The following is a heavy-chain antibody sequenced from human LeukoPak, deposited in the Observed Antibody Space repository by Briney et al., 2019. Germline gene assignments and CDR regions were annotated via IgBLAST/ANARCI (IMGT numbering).Heavy chain of an antibody. CDR2: ISWNSGSI. CDR1: GFAFDDYA. Sequence: GGSLRLSCAASGFAFDDYAMHWVRQAPGKGLEWVSGISWNSGSIGYADSVKGRFTISRDNAKNSLYLQMNSLRAEDTALYYCAKDMSHYYYGMDVWGQGTTVTVSS. CDR3: AKDMSHYYYGMDV. V-gene: IGHV3-9*01. J-gene: IGHJ6*02.